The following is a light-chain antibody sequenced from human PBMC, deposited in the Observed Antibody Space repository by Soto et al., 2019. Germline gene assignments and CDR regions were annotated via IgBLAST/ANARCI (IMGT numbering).Light chain of an antibody. CDR2: AAS. J-gene: IGKJ1*01. CDR3: LQDYGDSWT. CDR1: RDVGSD. Sequence: QKTQSPPSLSASVGEKIIITCRASRDVGSDVSWYQQKPGQAPKLLIYAASNLYTGVPSRFSGSRSGTEFTLTISSLQPEDFASYYCLQDYGDSWTFGQGTKVDIK. V-gene: IGKV1-6*01.